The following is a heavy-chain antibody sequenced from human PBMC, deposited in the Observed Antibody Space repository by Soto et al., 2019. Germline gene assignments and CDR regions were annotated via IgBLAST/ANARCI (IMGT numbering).Heavy chain of an antibody. CDR1: GGTFSSYT. CDR3: ARGRGNGDYGYYYYMDV. D-gene: IGHD4-17*01. CDR2: IIPILGIA. Sequence: GGSVKVSCKASGGTFSSYTISWVRQAPGQGLEWMGRIIPILGIANYAQKFQGRVTITADKSTSTAYMELSSLRSEDTAVYYCARGRGNGDYGYYYYMDVWGKGTTVTVSS. J-gene: IGHJ6*03. V-gene: IGHV1-69*02.